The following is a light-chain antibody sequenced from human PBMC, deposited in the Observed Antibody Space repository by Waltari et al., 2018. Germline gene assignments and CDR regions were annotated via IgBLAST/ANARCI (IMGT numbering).Light chain of an antibody. J-gene: IGLJ2*01. CDR1: TGAVTSGYY. Sequence: QTVVTQEPSLTVSPGGTVTLTCASSTGAVTSGYYPNWFQQKPGQAPRALIYSKSNKHPGTPAWFSGSLRGGKAALTLSGVQPEDEAEYYCLLYYGGAQLVFGGGTKLTVL. CDR2: SKS. CDR3: LLYYGGAQLV. V-gene: IGLV7-43*01.